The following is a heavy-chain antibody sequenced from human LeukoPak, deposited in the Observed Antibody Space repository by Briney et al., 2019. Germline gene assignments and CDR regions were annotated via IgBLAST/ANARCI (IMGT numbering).Heavy chain of an antibody. D-gene: IGHD3-3*01. Sequence: PGASLRLSCAASGFTFSSYSMSWVRQAPGEGLEWVSAISGSGGSTYYADSVKGRFTISRDNSKNTLYLQMNSLRAEDTAIYSCAKAGYDFWCGYPAFDFGYRGHRATVT. V-gene: IGHV3-23*01. J-gene: IGHJ6*02. CDR3: AKAGYDFWCGYPAFDFGY. CDR1: GFTFSSYS. CDR2: ISGSGGST.